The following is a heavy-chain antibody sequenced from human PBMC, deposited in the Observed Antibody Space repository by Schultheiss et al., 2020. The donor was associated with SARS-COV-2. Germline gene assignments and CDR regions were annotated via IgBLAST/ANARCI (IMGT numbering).Heavy chain of an antibody. D-gene: IGHD2-21*02. Sequence: GGSLRLSCAASGFTFSSYAMHWVRQAPGKGLEWVGRIKSKTDGGTTDYAAPVKGRFTISRDDSKNTLYLQMNSLRAEDTAVYYCAKDLYWHIVVVTNMDVWGQGTTVTVSS. CDR3: AKDLYWHIVVVTNMDV. CDR1: GFTFSSYA. V-gene: IGHV3-15*01. J-gene: IGHJ6*02. CDR2: IKSKTDGGTT.